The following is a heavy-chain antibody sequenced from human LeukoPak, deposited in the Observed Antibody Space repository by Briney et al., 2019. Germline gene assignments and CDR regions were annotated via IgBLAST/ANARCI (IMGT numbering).Heavy chain of an antibody. CDR1: GYTFSGTGWY. J-gene: IGHJ6*02. Sequence: DSVKVSCKASGYTFSGTGWYLYWLRQAPGQGLECMGWIYPYTGATHYAQKFQGRVTMTRDTSISTAYMELTRLKSDDTAVYYCARDPEYCGGGGCVWGQGTTVTVSS. V-gene: IGHV1-2*02. CDR3: ARDPEYCGGGGCV. D-gene: IGHD2-15*01. CDR2: IYPYTGAT.